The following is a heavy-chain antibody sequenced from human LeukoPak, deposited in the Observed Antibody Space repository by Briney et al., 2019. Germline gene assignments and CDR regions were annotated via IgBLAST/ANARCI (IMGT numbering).Heavy chain of an antibody. CDR3: ARRPYCTNGVCYGELGFDP. CDR2: INTNTGNP. J-gene: IGHJ5*02. Sequence: ASVKVSCKASGYTFTSYGISWVRQAPGQGLEWMGWINTNTGNPTYAQGFTGRLVFSLDTSVSTAYLQISSLKAEDTAVYYCARRPYCTNGVCYGELGFDPWGQGTLVTVS. CDR1: GYTFTSYG. D-gene: IGHD2-8*01. V-gene: IGHV7-4-1*02.